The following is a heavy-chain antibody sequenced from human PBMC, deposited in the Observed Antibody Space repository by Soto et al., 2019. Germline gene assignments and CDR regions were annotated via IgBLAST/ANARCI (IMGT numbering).Heavy chain of an antibody. Sequence: KPSETLSLTCAVSGGSISSSNWWSWVRQPPGKGLEWIGEIYHSGSTNYNPSLKSRVTISVDKSKNQFSLKLSSVTAADTAVYYCAAREYYGSGSYAYFDYWGQGTLVTVSS. J-gene: IGHJ4*02. CDR3: AAREYYGSGSYAYFDY. D-gene: IGHD3-10*01. CDR2: IYHSGST. V-gene: IGHV4-4*02. CDR1: GGSISSSNW.